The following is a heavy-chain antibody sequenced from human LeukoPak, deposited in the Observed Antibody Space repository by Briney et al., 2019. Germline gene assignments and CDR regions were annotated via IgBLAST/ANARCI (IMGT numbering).Heavy chain of an antibody. CDR3: VRHIYGSYYYGIDV. CDR2: IYYSGST. CDR1: GGSISGYY. Sequence: SETLSLTCTVSGGSISGYYWSWIRQPPGRGLEWIAYIYYSGSTNYNPSLKSRVTISVDTSKNQFSLKLSSVTAADTAVYYCVRHIYGSYYYGIDVWGQGTTVTVSS. V-gene: IGHV4-59*08. D-gene: IGHD1-26*01. J-gene: IGHJ6*02.